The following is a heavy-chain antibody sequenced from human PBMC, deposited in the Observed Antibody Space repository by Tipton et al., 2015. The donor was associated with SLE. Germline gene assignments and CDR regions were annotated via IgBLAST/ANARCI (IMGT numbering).Heavy chain of an antibody. V-gene: IGHV3-33*05. Sequence: QLVQSGAEVKKPGASVKVSCKASGYTFTGYYMHWVRQAPGKGLEWVAVISYDGSNKYYADSVKGRFTISRDNSKNTLYLQMNSLRAEDTAVYYCARDMAGAKPPANAFDIWGQGTMVTVSS. D-gene: IGHD1-26*01. J-gene: IGHJ3*02. CDR2: ISYDGSNK. CDR3: ARDMAGAKPPANAFDI. CDR1: GYTFTGYY.